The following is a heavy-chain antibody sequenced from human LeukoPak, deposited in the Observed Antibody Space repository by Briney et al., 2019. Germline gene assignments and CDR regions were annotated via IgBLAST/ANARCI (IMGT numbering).Heavy chain of an antibody. CDR2: ISYDESNK. V-gene: IGHV3-30*18. J-gene: IGHJ4*02. CDR3: AKDPAP. Sequence: PGGSLRLSCAASGFTFSSYGMHWVRQAPGKGLEWVAVISYDESNKYYADSVKGRFTISRDNSKNTLYLQMNSLRAEDTAVYYCAKDPAPWGQGTLVTVSS. CDR1: GFTFSSYG.